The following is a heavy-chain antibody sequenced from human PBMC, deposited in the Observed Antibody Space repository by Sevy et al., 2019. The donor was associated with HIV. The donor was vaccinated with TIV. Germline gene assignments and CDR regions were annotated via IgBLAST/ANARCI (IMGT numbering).Heavy chain of an antibody. J-gene: IGHJ4*02. V-gene: IGHV1-2*02. D-gene: IGHD3-22*01. CDR3: ARSEDYYDSSGYSQPFDY. Sequence: ASVKVSCKASGYTFTGYYMHWVRQAPGQGLEWMGWINPNSGGTNYAQTFQGRVTMTRDTSISTAYMELSRLRSDDTAVYYCARSEDYYDSSGYSQPFDYWGQGTLVTVSS. CDR2: INPNSGGT. CDR1: GYTFTGYY.